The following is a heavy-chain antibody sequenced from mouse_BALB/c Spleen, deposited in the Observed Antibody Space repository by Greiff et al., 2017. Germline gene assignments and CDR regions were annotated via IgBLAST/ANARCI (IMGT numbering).Heavy chain of an antibody. CDR1: GYAFTNYL. CDR2: INPGSGGT. D-gene: IGHD2-1*01. V-gene: IGHV1-54*01. Sequence: QVQLKESGAELVRPETSVKVSCKASGYAFTNYLIEWVKQRPGQGLEWIGVINPGSGGTNYNEKFKGKATLTADKSSSTAYMQLSSLTSDDSAVYFCARWDGNYEGFAYWGQGTLVTVSA. J-gene: IGHJ3*01. CDR3: ARWDGNYEGFAY.